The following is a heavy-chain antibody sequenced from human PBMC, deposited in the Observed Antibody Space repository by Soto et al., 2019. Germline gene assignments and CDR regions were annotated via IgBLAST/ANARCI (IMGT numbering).Heavy chain of an antibody. J-gene: IGHJ4*02. D-gene: IGHD2-2*01. CDR1: GYTFTSYG. Sequence: QVQLVQSGAEVKKPGASVKVSCKASGYTFTSYGIIWVRQAPGQGLEWMGWISAYNGNTNYAQKLQGRVTMTTDPSTSTSYMELMSLRSDDTAVYYFARDRDDILVVPAAMCADYWGQGTLVTVSS. CDR2: ISAYNGNT. V-gene: IGHV1-18*01. CDR3: ARDRDDILVVPAAMCADY.